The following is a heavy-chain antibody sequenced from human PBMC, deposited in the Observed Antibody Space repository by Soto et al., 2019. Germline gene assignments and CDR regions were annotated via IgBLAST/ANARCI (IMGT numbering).Heavy chain of an antibody. CDR2: IYYSGST. V-gene: IGHV4-30-4*01. J-gene: IGHJ4*02. CDR1: GGSISSGDYY. CDR3: ARDSRCYGLVGY. Sequence: LTCTVSGGSISSGDYYWSWIRQPPGKGLEWIGYIYYSGSTYYNPSLKSRVTISVDTSKNQFSLKLSSVTAADTAVYYCARDSRCYGLVGYWGQGIMVTVYS. D-gene: IGHD3-10*01.